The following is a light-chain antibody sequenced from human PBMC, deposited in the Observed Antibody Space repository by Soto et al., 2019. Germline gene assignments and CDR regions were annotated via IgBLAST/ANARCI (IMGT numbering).Light chain of an antibody. CDR1: QSVSSN. J-gene: IGKJ1*01. Sequence: IVMTQSPATLSVSPGERSTLSCRASQSVSSNLAWHQQKPGQAPRLLIYGASNRATGIPDRFSGSGSETDFTLTISRLEPEDFAVYYCHQYGSSPSTFGQGTKVDIK. CDR3: HQYGSSPST. V-gene: IGKV3-20*01. CDR2: GAS.